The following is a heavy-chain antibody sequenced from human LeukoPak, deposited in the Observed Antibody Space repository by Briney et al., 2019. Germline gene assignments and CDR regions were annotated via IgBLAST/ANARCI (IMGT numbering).Heavy chain of an antibody. CDR1: GFTLTSYA. CDR2: ISARGGST. CDR3: AKVMKGSERLTMVRGVIIKTAGLYYMDV. J-gene: IGHJ6*03. D-gene: IGHD3-10*01. V-gene: IGHV3-23*01. Sequence: GGSLRLSCAASGFTLTSYAMSWVRRAPGKGLEWVSSISARGGSTNYADSAKARFPISRDNSKNTVYLQMNSLRAEDTAVYYCAKVMKGSERLTMVRGVIIKTAGLYYMDVWGKGTTVTVSS.